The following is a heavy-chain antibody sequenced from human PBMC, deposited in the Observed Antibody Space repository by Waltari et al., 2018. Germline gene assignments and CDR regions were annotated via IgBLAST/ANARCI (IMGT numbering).Heavy chain of an antibody. J-gene: IGHJ4*02. CDR2: IDPGDSET. CDR3: ARTPWYSGSYYYFDY. D-gene: IGHD1-26*01. Sequence: EVQLVQSGAEVKKPGESLKISCKGSGYSFTSYWIGWVRQMPGKGLEWMGSIDPGDSETRYSPAFQGQVTISADKSISTAYLQWSSLKASDTAMYYCARTPWYSGSYYYFDYWGQGTLVTVSS. CDR1: GYSFTSYW. V-gene: IGHV5-51*01.